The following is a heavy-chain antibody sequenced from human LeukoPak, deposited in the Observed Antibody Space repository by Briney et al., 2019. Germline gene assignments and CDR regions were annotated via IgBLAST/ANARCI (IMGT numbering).Heavy chain of an antibody. J-gene: IGHJ5*02. V-gene: IGHV1-69*04. CDR1: GGTFSSYA. D-gene: IGHD1-14*01. Sequence: SVKVSCKASGGTFSSYAISWVRQAPGQGLEWMGRIIPIFGIANYAQEFQGRVTITADKSTSTAYMELSSLRSEDTAVYYCAPYGTTGNWFDPWGQGTLVTVSS. CDR2: IIPIFGIA. CDR3: APYGTTGNWFDP.